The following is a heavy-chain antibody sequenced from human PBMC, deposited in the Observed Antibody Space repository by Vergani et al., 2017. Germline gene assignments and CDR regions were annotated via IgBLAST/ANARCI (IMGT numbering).Heavy chain of an antibody. CDR3: ARDPQSSRPYDFWSGPRYFDY. CDR2: IYSGGST. CDR1: GFTVSSNY. V-gene: IGHV3-53*02. J-gene: IGHJ4*02. D-gene: IGHD3-3*01. Sequence: EVQLVETGGGLIQPGGSLRLSCAASGFTVSSNYMSWVRQAPGKGLEWVSVIYSGGSTYYADSVKGRFTISRDNSKNTLYLQMNSLRAEDTAVYYCARDPQSSRPYDFWSGPRYFDYWGQGTLVTVSS.